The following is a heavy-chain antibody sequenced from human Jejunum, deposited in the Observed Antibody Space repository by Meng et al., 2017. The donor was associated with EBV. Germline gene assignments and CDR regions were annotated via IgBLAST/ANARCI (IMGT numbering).Heavy chain of an antibody. Sequence: GLVXPXXXLRLXCAASGFTLSAYAMSWVRQAPGKGLEWVSHVSGTGATTYYADSVKDRFTASRDNSKNTLYLQMNSLRADDTAVYYCVRDGYNYIPFDYWGQGTLVTVSS. CDR1: GFTLSAYA. CDR3: VRDGYNYIPFDY. D-gene: IGHD5-24*01. CDR2: VSGTGATT. J-gene: IGHJ4*02. V-gene: IGHV3-23*01.